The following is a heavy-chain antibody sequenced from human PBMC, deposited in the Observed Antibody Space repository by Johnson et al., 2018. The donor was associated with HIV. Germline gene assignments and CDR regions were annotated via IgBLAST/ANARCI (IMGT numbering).Heavy chain of an antibody. CDR2: ISYDGSNK. CDR3: ARDGRDLVTRGAFDI. CDR1: GFTFSSYA. Sequence: QVQLVESGGDVVQPGRSLRLSCAASGFTFSSYAMHWVRQAPGKGLEWVAVISYDGSNKYYADSVKGRFTISRDNSKNTLYLQMNSLRAEDTAVYYCARDGRDLVTRGAFDIWGQGTMVTVSS. V-gene: IGHV3-30-3*01. D-gene: IGHD5-18*01. J-gene: IGHJ3*02.